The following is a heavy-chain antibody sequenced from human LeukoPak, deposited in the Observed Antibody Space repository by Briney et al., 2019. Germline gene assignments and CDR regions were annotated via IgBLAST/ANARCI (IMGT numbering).Heavy chain of an antibody. CDR1: GYSFTSYW. CDR3: ATQTTVVGYYYYGMDV. V-gene: IGHV5-51*01. D-gene: IGHD4-23*01. Sequence: GESLKISCKGSGYSFTSYWIGWVRQMPGKGLEWMGIIYPSDSDTRYSPSFQGQVTISADKSISTAYLQWSSLKASDTAMYYCATQTTVVGYYYYGMDVWGQGTTVTVSS. CDR2: IYPSDSDT. J-gene: IGHJ6*02.